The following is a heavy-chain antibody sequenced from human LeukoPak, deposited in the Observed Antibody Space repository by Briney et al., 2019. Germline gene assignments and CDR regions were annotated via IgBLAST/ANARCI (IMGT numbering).Heavy chain of an antibody. J-gene: IGHJ4*02. V-gene: IGHV3-30*03. CDR3: ATLAAAVLFDY. D-gene: IGHD6-13*01. CDR2: ISYDGSNK. Sequence: GGSLRLSCAASGFTFSSYGMHWVRQAPGKGLEWVAVISYDGSNKYYADSVKGRFTISRDNSKNTLYLQMNSLRAEDTAVYYCATLAAAVLFDYWGQGTLVTVSS. CDR1: GFTFSSYG.